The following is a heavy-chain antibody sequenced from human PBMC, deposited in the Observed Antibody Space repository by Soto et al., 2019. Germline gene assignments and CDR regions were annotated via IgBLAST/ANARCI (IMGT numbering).Heavy chain of an antibody. V-gene: IGHV3-23*01. D-gene: IGHD3-10*01. CDR3: AKGPPSPYGSGSYYSPYLYYIVS. CDR2: ISGSGGNT. J-gene: IGHJ4*02. CDR1: GFTLDSAA. Sequence: VGSLRLCCAASGFTLDSAAISCVRQAQRKGKEWVSAISGSGGNTYYADSVKGRFTISRDNSKNTLFFQINSLRVEDTAIYYCAKGPPSPYGSGSYYSPYLYYIVSWGQGTLVTVP.